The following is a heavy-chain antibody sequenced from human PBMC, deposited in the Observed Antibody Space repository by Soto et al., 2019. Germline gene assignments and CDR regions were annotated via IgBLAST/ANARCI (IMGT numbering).Heavy chain of an antibody. CDR3: ARRPDFRDHGWFDP. D-gene: IGHD4-17*01. J-gene: IGHJ5*02. CDR1: GGSIISTFYY. CDR2: IHYSGET. V-gene: IGHV4-39*01. Sequence: SETLSLTCTVSGGSIISTFYYWGWLRQPPGRGLEWFANIHYSGETHYSPSLKSRVAISVDTSKSQFSLTLDSVTAADTAVYYCARRPDFRDHGWFDPWGQGILVTVSS.